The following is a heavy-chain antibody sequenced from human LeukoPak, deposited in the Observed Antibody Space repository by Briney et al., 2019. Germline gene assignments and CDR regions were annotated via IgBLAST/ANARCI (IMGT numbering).Heavy chain of an antibody. CDR1: GFTFSSYS. D-gene: IGHD5-18*01. CDR3: ARDLKWGYSYGNAFDI. CDR2: ISSSSSYI. V-gene: IGHV3-21*01. Sequence: GGSLRLSCAASGFTFSSYSMNWVRQAPGKGLEWVSSISSSSSYIYYADSVKGRFTISRDNAKNSLYLQMNSLRAEDTAVYYCARDLKWGYSYGNAFDILGLGTMVTVSS. J-gene: IGHJ3*02.